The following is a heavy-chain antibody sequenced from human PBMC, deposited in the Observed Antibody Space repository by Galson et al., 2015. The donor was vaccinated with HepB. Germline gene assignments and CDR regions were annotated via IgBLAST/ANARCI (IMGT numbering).Heavy chain of an antibody. CDR3: ARMGYDSSPHFDY. J-gene: IGHJ4*02. CDR1: GGSMISYY. Sequence: TLSLTCTVSGGSMISYYWNWIRQHPGKGLEWIGFIYYSGNTNYNPSLKSRVTISVDTSKNQFSLKLSSLTAADTAVYYCARMGYDSSPHFDYWGQGTLVTVSS. CDR2: IYYSGNT. V-gene: IGHV4-59*01. D-gene: IGHD3-22*01.